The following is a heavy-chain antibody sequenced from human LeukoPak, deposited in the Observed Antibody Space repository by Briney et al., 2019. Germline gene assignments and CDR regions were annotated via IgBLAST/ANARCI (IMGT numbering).Heavy chain of an antibody. CDR2: IYTSGST. J-gene: IGHJ6*03. Sequence: SQTLSLTCTVSGGSISSATYYWSWIRQPAGKGLEWIGRIYTSGSTNYNPSLKSRVTISVDTSKKQFSLQLSSVTAADTAVYYCAREAYTTEGLPAATADYYYYMDVWGKGTTVTVSS. CDR1: GGSISSATYY. CDR3: AREAYTTEGLPAATADYYYYMDV. V-gene: IGHV4-61*02. D-gene: IGHD2-2*01.